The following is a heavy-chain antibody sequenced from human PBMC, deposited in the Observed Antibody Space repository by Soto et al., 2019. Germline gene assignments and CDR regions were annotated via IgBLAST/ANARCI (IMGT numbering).Heavy chain of an antibody. CDR1: GYAFTSYY. CDR2: INPSGGST. Sequence: AVKVSCKTSGYAFTSYYMHWVRQAPGQGLERMGIINPSGGSTSYAQKFQGRVTMTRDTSTSTVYMELSSLRSEDTAVYYCAGDKAGFDPWGQGTPVTGSS. D-gene: IGHD6-13*01. V-gene: IGHV1-46*01. CDR3: AGDKAGFDP. J-gene: IGHJ5*02.